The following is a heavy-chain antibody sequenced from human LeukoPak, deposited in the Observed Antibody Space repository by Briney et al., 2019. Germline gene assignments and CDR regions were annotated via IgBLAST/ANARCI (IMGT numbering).Heavy chain of an antibody. V-gene: IGHV1-69*13. Sequence: ASVKVSCKASGGTFSSYAISWVRQAPGQGLDWMGGIIPIFGTANYAQKFQGRVTITADESTSTAYMELRSLRSEDTAVSYCARARDDILTGYYGYWGQGTLVTVSS. CDR1: GGTFSSYA. J-gene: IGHJ4*02. CDR2: IIPIFGTA. D-gene: IGHD3-9*01. CDR3: ARARDDILTGYYGY.